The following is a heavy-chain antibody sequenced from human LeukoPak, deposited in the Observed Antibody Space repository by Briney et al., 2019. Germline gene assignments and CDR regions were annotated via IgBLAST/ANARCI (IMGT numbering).Heavy chain of an antibody. CDR2: ISGSGGST. Sequence: GGSLRLSCAASGFTVSSYAMGWVRQAQGKGLEWVSAISGSGGSTYYADSVKGRFTISRDNSKNTLYLQMNSLRAEDTAVYYCAKGYYDSSGYYEEAFDYWGQGTLVTVSS. V-gene: IGHV3-23*01. D-gene: IGHD3-22*01. CDR3: AKGYYDSSGYYEEAFDY. CDR1: GFTVSSYA. J-gene: IGHJ4*02.